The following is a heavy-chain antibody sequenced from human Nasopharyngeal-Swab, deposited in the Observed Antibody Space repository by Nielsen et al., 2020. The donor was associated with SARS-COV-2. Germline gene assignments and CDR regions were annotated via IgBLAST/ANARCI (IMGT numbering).Heavy chain of an antibody. D-gene: IGHD4-11*01. Sequence: GGSLRLSCAVPGFNFSSYSMSWVRQAPGKGLEWLATIKQGGGETYYVDSVKGRFTISSDNSKNSVFLQINSLRAEDTAVYYCAREAHDYSNYRRGTEWFDPWGQGTLFTVSS. CDR3: AREAHDYSNYRRGTEWFDP. V-gene: IGHV3-7*01. CDR1: GFNFSSYS. CDR2: IKQGGGET. J-gene: IGHJ5*02.